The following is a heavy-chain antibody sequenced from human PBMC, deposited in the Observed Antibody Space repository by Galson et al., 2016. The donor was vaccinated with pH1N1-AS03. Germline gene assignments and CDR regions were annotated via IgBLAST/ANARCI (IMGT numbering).Heavy chain of an antibody. CDR1: GFTFTDYY. CDR3: ARGDSGATATITNFDY. J-gene: IGHJ4*02. Sequence: KASGFTFTDYYIHWIRQVPGQGLEWMGRINSKSGATKYVQKFEGRATMTRDTSISTAFLELTSLHSDDTAVYFCARGDSGATATITNFDYWGQGTLVTVSS. D-gene: IGHD5-24*01. V-gene: IGHV1-2*06. CDR2: INSKSGAT.